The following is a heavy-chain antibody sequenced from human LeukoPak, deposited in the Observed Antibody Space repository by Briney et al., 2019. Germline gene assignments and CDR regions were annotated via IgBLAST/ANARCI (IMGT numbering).Heavy chain of an antibody. CDR3: ARASYCSSTSCNYYYYGMDV. D-gene: IGHD2-2*01. CDR1: GGSISSGGYY. CDR2: IYYSGST. J-gene: IGHJ6*02. V-gene: IGHV4-31*03. Sequence: SETLSLTCTVSGGSISSGGYYWSWIRQHPGKGLEWIGYIYYSGSTYYNPSLKSRVTISVDTSKNQFSLKLSSVTAADTAVYYCARASYCSSTSCNYYYYGMDVWGQGTTVTVSS.